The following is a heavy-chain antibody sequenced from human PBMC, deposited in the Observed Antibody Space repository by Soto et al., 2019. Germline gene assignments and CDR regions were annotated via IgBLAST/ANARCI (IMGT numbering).Heavy chain of an antibody. J-gene: IGHJ6*02. V-gene: IGHV1-2*06. D-gene: IGHD3-10*01. CDR2: IDPIRGSA. Sequence: QVQLLQSGAEVKDTGASVKVSCRASGYYLNNYYVHWVRQVPGQGPEWMGRIDPIRGSADYARGFQGRVTMTRDISISMFYMELRGLTPDDTAIYFCARDADLLYDKSDYFAFDVWGQGTTVTVSS. CDR3: ARDADLLYDKSDYFAFDV. CDR1: GYYLNNYY.